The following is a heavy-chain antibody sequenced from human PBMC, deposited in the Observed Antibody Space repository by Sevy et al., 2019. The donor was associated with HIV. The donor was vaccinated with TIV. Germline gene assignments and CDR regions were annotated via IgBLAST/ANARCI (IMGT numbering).Heavy chain of an antibody. Sequence: GGSLRLSCAASEFTFSSYEMNWVRQAPGKGLEWVSYISSSGSLIYYADSVKGRFTISRDNAKNSLYLQMNSLRAEDKAVYYCAGGVVIGTTFDYWGQGTLVTVSS. J-gene: IGHJ4*02. CDR1: EFTFSSYE. CDR2: ISSSGSLI. V-gene: IGHV3-48*03. CDR3: AGGVVIGTTFDY. D-gene: IGHD3-22*01.